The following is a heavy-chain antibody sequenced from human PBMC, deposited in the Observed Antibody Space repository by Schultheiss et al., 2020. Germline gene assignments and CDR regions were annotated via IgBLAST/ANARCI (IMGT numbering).Heavy chain of an antibody. J-gene: IGHJ4*02. CDR1: GYTFTGYD. V-gene: IGHV1-69*13. Sequence: SVKVSCKASGYTFTGYDMHWVRQAPGQGLEWMGGIIPIFGTANYAQKFQGRVTITADESTSTAYMELSSLRAEDTAVYYCARGPKYYSNYVSPYFDYWGQGTLVTVSS. CDR3: ARGPKYYSNYVSPYFDY. CDR2: IIPIFGTA. D-gene: IGHD4-11*01.